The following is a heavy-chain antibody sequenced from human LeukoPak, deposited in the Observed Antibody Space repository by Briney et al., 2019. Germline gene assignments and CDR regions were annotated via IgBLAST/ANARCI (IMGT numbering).Heavy chain of an antibody. Sequence: SETLSLTCGVSGGSISGTNWWRWVRQPPGEGLEWIGEISLAGQTNYNPSLNGRVTMSLDKSSNQLSLNLTSVTAADTATYYCSRESGAFCPFGYWGQGTLVIVSS. CDR2: ISLAGQT. CDR1: GGSISGTNW. CDR3: SRESGAFCPFGY. V-gene: IGHV4/OR15-8*02. D-gene: IGHD1-26*01. J-gene: IGHJ4*02.